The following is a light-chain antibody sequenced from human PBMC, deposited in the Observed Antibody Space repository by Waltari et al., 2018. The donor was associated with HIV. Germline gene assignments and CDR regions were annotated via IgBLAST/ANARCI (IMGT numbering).Light chain of an antibody. CDR2: RNV. Sequence: QSVLTQPPSVSGAPGQRVTSSCTGSSSNIGAGSDVHWSQQVPGSAPNLLINRNVHRPAGLPYRFSDSKSGTSASLAITGLQAEDEADYYCQSYDSSLSGSVFGGGTKLTVL. CDR1: SSNIGAGSD. V-gene: IGLV1-40*01. CDR3: QSYDSSLSGSV. J-gene: IGLJ3*02.